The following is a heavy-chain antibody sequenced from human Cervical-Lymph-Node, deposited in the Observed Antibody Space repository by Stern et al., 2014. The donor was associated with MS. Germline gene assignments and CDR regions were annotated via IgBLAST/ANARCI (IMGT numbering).Heavy chain of an antibody. CDR3: ATDRVVK. CDR2: IDPKDGAT. V-gene: IGHV1-24*01. D-gene: IGHD3-10*01. Sequence: QVQLVQSGAEVKKPGASVTVSCNASGYPLSELAMHWLRQLPTRGLEWMGRIDPKDGATAYAQQFQGRLSITTETSTCPDYMTLTALRSEDTAVYYCATDRVVKWGPGTLVTVSS. J-gene: IGHJ4*02. CDR1: GYPLSELA.